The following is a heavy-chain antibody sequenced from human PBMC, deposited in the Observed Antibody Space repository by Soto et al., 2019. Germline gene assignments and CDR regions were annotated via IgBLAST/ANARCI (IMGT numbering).Heavy chain of an antibody. CDR3: ARAFYGSGSSFRY. Sequence: TGGSLRLSCAASGFTFSSYSMNWVRQAPGKGLEWVSYISSSSSTIYYADSVKGRFTISRDNAKNSLYLQMNSLRAEDTAVYYCARAFYGSGSSFRYWGQGTLVTVSS. V-gene: IGHV3-48*04. CDR1: GFTFSSYS. J-gene: IGHJ4*02. D-gene: IGHD3-10*01. CDR2: ISSSSSTI.